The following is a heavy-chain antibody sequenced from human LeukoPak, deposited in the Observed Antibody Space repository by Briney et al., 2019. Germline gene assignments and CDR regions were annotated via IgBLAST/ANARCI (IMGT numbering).Heavy chain of an antibody. Sequence: ASVKVSCKASGGTFSSYAVSWVRQAPGQGLEWMGGIIPIFGTANYAQKFQGRVTMTRDTSTSTVYMELSSLRSEDTAVYYCARAIMITFGGVGDAFDIWGQGTMVTVSS. CDR2: IIPIFGTA. CDR3: ARAIMITFGGVGDAFDI. D-gene: IGHD3-16*01. J-gene: IGHJ3*02. V-gene: IGHV1-69*05. CDR1: GGTFSSYA.